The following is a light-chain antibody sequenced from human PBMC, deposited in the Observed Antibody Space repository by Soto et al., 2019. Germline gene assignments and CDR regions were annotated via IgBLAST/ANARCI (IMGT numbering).Light chain of an antibody. CDR2: GVY. Sequence: EIVMTQSPATLSVSPGERATLSCRASQSVSSNLAWYQHKSGQAPRLLIYGVYTRASGIPDRFSGSGSGTEFTLTITRLEPEDSAVYFCQHYGYSQWTLGQGTKVDIK. CDR1: QSVSSN. V-gene: IGKV3D-15*01. CDR3: QHYGYSQWT. J-gene: IGKJ1*01.